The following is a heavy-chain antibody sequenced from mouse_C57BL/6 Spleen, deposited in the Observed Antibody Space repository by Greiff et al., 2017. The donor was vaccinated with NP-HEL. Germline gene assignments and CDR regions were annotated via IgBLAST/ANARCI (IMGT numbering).Heavy chain of an antibody. D-gene: IGHD1-1*01. Sequence: QVQLQQSGAELARPGASVKMSCKASGYTFTSYTMHWVKQRPGQGLEWIGYINPSSGYTKYNQKFKDKATLTVDKSSSTAYMQLSSLTSEDSAVYYCARATTVVAPFDYWGQGTTLTVSS. CDR3: ARATTVVAPFDY. CDR1: GYTFTSYT. J-gene: IGHJ2*01. CDR2: INPSSGYT. V-gene: IGHV1-4*01.